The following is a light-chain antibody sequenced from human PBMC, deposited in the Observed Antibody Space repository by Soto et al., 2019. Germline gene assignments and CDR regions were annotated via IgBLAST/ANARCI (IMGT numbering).Light chain of an antibody. CDR1: SGSVSTSYY. CDR2: NTN. V-gene: IGLV8-61*01. CDR3: VLFMGSGISV. J-gene: IGLJ1*01. Sequence: QTVVTQEPSFSVSPGGTVTLTCGLRSGSVSTSYYPSWYQQTPGQAPRTLIYNTNTRSSGVPDRFSGSILGNKAALTITGAQAYDESEYYCVLFMGSGISVFGTGTKLTVL.